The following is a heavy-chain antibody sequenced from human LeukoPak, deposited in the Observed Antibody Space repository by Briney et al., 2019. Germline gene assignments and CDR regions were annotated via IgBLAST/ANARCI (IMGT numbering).Heavy chain of an antibody. D-gene: IGHD3-22*01. CDR1: GGTFSSYA. J-gene: IGHJ4*02. CDR2: IIPILGIA. V-gene: IGHV1-69*10. Sequence: VKVSCKASGGTFSSYAISWVRQAPGQGLEWMGRIIPILGIANYAQKFQGRVTITADKSTSTAYMELSSLRSEDTAVYYCAIGYYDSSGYYYLDYWGQGTLVTVSS. CDR3: AIGYYDSSGYYYLDY.